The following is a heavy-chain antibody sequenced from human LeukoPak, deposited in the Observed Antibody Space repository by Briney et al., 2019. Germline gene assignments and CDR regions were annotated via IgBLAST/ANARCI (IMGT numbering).Heavy chain of an antibody. D-gene: IGHD4-11*01. V-gene: IGHV4-59*01. CDR1: GASMNDYY. Sequence: SETLSLTCAVSGASMNDYYWSWIRQTPGKGLEWIGHVHHSFSSNFSPSLKGRVTMSMDTSKSQFSLRVTSVTAADTAVYYCACYSVLGRTFDCWGQGTQVTVSS. CDR3: ACYSVLGRTFDC. CDR2: VHHSFSS. J-gene: IGHJ4*02.